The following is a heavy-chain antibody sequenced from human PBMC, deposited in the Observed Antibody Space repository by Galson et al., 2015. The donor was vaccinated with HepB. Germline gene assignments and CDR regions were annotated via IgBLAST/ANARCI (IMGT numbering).Heavy chain of an antibody. V-gene: IGHV3-48*02. D-gene: IGHD1-26*01. CDR1: GFTFSSYS. Sequence: SLRLSCSASGFTFSSYSMNWVRQAPGKGLEWVSYISSSSSTIYYADSVKGRFTISRYNAKNSLYLQMNSLRDEDTAVYYCARGDSGSYPGADIWGQGTMVTVSS. J-gene: IGHJ3*02. CDR2: ISSSSSTI. CDR3: ARGDSGSYPGADI.